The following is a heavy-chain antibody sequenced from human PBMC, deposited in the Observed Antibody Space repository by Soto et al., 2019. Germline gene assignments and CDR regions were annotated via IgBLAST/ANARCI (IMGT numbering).Heavy chain of an antibody. CDR1: GGSISRYY. D-gene: IGHD3-16*02. J-gene: IGHJ5*02. CDR2: IYYDGTT. V-gene: IGHV4-59*01. Sequence: SETLSLTCTVSGGSISRYYWSWIRQPPGKGLEWIGYIYYDGTTSYSPSLKSRVTISVDTSNNQFSLRLSSVTAADTAVYYCARSSGGVFGIIIEGSNWLAPWGQGSLVTVSS. CDR3: ARSSGGVFGIIIEGSNWLAP.